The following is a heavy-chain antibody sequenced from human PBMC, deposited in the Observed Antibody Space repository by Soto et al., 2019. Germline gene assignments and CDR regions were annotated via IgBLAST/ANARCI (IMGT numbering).Heavy chain of an antibody. J-gene: IGHJ5*02. CDR1: GYTFTSYG. CDR3: ARVGYYDSSGYYYWFDP. V-gene: IGHV1-8*02. D-gene: IGHD3-22*01. CDR2: MNPNSGNT. Sequence: GASVKVSCKASGYTFTSYGINWVRQATGQGLEWMGWMNPNSGNTGYAQKFQGRVTMTRNTSISTAYMELSSLRSEDTAVYYCARVGYYDSSGYYYWFDPWGQGTLVTVSS.